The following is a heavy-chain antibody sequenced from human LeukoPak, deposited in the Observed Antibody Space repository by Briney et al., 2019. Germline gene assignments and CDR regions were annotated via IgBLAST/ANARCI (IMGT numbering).Heavy chain of an antibody. CDR2: IYYSGST. CDR1: GGSISSRSYY. J-gene: IGHJ4*02. Sequence: SETLSLTCTVSGGSISSRSYYWGWIRQPPGKGLEWIGSIYYSGSTYYNPSLKGRVTISVDTSKNQFSLNLTSVTAADTAVYYCAGGNYYTFDYWGQGTLVTVSS. V-gene: IGHV4-39*07. D-gene: IGHD3-10*01. CDR3: AGGNYYTFDY.